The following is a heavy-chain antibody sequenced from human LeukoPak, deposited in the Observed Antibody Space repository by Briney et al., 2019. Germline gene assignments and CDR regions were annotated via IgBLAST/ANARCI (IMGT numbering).Heavy chain of an antibody. D-gene: IGHD6-19*01. J-gene: IGHJ4*02. Sequence: PSETLSLTCTVSGGSIRSYYWSWIRQPPGNGLEWIGYIYYSGSTNYNPSLKSRVTISVDTSKNQFSLKLSSVTAADTAVYYCARVASSGWDYYFDYWGQGTLVTVSS. CDR2: IYYSGST. CDR3: ARVASSGWDYYFDY. CDR1: GGSIRSYY. V-gene: IGHV4-59*01.